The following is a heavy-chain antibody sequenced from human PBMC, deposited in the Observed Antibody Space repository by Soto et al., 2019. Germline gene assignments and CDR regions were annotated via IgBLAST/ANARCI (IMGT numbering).Heavy chain of an antibody. CDR3: ARAPGSYYFDY. CDR2: IRYDGSNK. CDR1: GFTFSSYG. Sequence: GGSLRLSCAASGFTFSSYGMHWVRQAPGKGLEWVAVIRYDGSNKYYADSVKGRFTISRDNSKNTLYLQMNSLRAEDTAVYYCARAPGSYYFDYWGQGTLVTVSS. J-gene: IGHJ4*02. D-gene: IGHD1-26*01. V-gene: IGHV3-33*08.